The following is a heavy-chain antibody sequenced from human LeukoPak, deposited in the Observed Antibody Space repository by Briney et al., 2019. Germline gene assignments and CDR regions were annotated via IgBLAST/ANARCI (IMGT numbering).Heavy chain of an antibody. CDR3: ARDRGRSTSYNWFDP. J-gene: IGHJ5*02. CDR1: GYTFTGYY. CDR2: INPNSGGT. D-gene: IGHD2-2*01. V-gene: IGHV1-2*02. Sequence: ASAKVSCKASGYTFTGYYMHWVRQAPGQGLEWMGWINPNSGGTNYAQKFQGRVTMTRDTSISTAYMELSRLRSDDTAVYYCARDRGRSTSYNWFDPWGQGTLVTVSS.